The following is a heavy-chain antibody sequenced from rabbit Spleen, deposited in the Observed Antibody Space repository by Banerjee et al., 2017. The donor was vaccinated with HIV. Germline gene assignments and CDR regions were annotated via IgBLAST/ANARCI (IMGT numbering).Heavy chain of an antibody. CDR3: ARDGYSRGWGIILYYFNL. Sequence: QEQLEESGGDLVKPGASLTLTCTASGFSFSSSYYMCCVRQAPGKGLEWIACIYAGSSTGPYYANWAKGRFTISKTSSTTVTLQMTSLTAADTAAYFCARDGYSRGWGIILYYFNLCGPGPLVTVS. J-gene: IGHJ4*01. CDR1: GFSFSSSYY. CDR2: IYAGSSTGP. V-gene: IGHV1S45*01. D-gene: IGHD4-1*01.